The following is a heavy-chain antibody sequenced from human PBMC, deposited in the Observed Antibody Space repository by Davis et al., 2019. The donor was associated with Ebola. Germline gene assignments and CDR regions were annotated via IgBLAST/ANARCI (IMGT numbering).Heavy chain of an antibody. D-gene: IGHD3-16*02. Sequence: SETLSLTCAVSGYSISSGYYWGWIRQPPGKGLEWIGSIYHSGSTYYNPSLKSRVTISVDTSKNQFSLKLSSVTAADTAVYYCATQTPLYIWGSYRYDAFDIWGQGTMVTVSS. CDR1: GYSISSGYY. J-gene: IGHJ3*02. CDR2: IYHSGST. CDR3: ATQTPLYIWGSYRYDAFDI. V-gene: IGHV4-38-2*01.